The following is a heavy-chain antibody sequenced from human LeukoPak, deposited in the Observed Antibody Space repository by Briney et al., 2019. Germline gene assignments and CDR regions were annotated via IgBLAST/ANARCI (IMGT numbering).Heavy chain of an antibody. Sequence: PSETLSLTCTVSGGSISSSSYYWGWIRQPPGKGLEWIGSIYYSGSPYYNPSLKSRVTISVDTSKKQFSLKLSSVTAADTAVYYCASGVRGGSGYYYSAFDYWGQGTLVTVSS. J-gene: IGHJ4*02. CDR1: GGSISSSSYY. CDR2: IYYSGSP. D-gene: IGHD3-22*01. CDR3: ASGVRGGSGYYYSAFDY. V-gene: IGHV4-39*01.